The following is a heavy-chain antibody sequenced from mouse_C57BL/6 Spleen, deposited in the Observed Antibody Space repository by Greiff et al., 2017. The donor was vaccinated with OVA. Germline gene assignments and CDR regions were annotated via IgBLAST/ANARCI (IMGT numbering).Heavy chain of an antibody. CDR3: ARSTTVDAMDY. V-gene: IGHV1-42*01. D-gene: IGHD1-1*01. J-gene: IGHJ4*01. CDR2: INPSTGGT. CDR1: GYSFTGYY. Sequence: EVQLVESGPELVKPGASVKISCKASGYSFTGYYMNWVKQSPEKSLEWIGEINPSTGGTTYNQKFKAKATLTVDKSSSTAYMQLKSLTSEDSAVYYCARSTTVDAMDYWGQGTSVTVSS.